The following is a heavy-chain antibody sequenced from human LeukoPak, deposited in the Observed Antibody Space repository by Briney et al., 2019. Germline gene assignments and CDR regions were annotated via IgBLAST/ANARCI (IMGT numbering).Heavy chain of an antibody. CDR1: GVSISSGGYY. V-gene: IGHV4-31*03. Sequence: SETLSLTCTVSGVSISSGGYYWSWIRQHPGKGLEWIGYIYYSGSTYYNPSLKSRVTISVDTSKNQFSLKLSSVTAADTAVYYCARAQYYDSWSAYYIDYWGQGTLVTVSS. D-gene: IGHD3-3*01. CDR3: ARAQYYDSWSAYYIDY. CDR2: IYYSGST. J-gene: IGHJ4*02.